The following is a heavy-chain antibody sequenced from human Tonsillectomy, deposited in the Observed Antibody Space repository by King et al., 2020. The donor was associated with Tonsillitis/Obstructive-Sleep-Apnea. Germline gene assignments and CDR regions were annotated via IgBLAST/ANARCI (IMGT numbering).Heavy chain of an antibody. CDR3: ARVDTVTLFDY. CDR2: FSSYNGNT. Sequence: VQLVESGAEVKKPGASVKVSCKASGYTFTSYGIIWVRQAPGQVLELMGWFSSYNGNTNYAQKLQGRGIMTTDTSTSTAYMELRSLGSDDTAVYYCARVDTVTLFDYWGQGTLVTVSS. J-gene: IGHJ4*02. V-gene: IGHV1-18*01. CDR1: GYTFTSYG. D-gene: IGHD4-17*01.